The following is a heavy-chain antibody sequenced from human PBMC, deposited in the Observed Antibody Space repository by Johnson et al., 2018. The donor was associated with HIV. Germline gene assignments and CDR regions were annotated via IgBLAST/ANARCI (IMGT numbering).Heavy chain of an antibody. CDR3: AKDYYDSSGYGDAFDI. J-gene: IGHJ3*02. V-gene: IGHV3-9*01. Sequence: VQLVESGGGLVQPGRSLRLSCAASGFTFDDYAMHWVRQAPGKGLEWVSGISWNSGSIGYADSVKGRFTISRDNAKNSLYLQMNSLRAEDTALYYCAKDYYDSSGYGDAFDIWGQGTMVTVSS. CDR2: ISWNSGSI. D-gene: IGHD3-22*01. CDR1: GFTFDDYA.